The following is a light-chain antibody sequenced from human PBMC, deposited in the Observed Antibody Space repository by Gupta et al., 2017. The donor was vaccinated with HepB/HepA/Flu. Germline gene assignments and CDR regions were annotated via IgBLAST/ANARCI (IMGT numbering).Light chain of an antibody. CDR1: QSVANY. J-gene: IGKJ2*01. CDR3: LQRSNWHT. Sequence: EIVLTQSPATLSLSPGERATLSCRASQSVANYIAWYQQKPGQAPRLLIYDASNRATGIPARFSGSGSGTDFTLTISSLEPEDFALYYGLQRSNWHTFGPGTKLEIK. V-gene: IGKV3-11*01. CDR2: DAS.